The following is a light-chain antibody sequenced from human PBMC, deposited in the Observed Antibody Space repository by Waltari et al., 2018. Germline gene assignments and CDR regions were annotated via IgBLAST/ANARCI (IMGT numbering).Light chain of an antibody. V-gene: IGLV2-23*02. CDR3: CSNTRSNYVT. CDR1: SSDVGRYNL. J-gene: IGLJ2*01. CDR2: EVS. Sequence: QSALTQPASVSGSPGQSITISCTGTSSDVGRYNLVSWYQQYPGKAPKVVVYEVSKRPSGVSNRFSWPKCGNTASPTISGLQAEDGADYYCCSNTRSNYVTFGGGTKVTVL.